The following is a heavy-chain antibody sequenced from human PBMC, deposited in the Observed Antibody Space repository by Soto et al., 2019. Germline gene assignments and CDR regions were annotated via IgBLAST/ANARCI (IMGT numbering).Heavy chain of an antibody. D-gene: IGHD3-3*01. CDR3: ARARQADFWSGYYTGLRGGHYYFDY. CDR1: GYTFTGYY. CDR2: INPNSGGT. V-gene: IGHV1-2*02. J-gene: IGHJ4*02. Sequence: ASVKVSCKASGYTFTGYYMHWVRQAPGQGLEWMGWINPNSGGTNYAQKFQGRVTMTRDTSISTAYMELSRLRSDDTAVYYCARARQADFWSGYYTGLRGGHYYFDYWGQGTLVTVSS.